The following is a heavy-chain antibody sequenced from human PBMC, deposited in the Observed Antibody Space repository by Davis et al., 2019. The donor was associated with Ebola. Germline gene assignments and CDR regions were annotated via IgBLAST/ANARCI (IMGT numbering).Heavy chain of an antibody. CDR2: INAGNGNT. Sequence: ASVKVSCKASGYTFTGYYIHWVRQAPGQGLEWMGWINAGNGNTKYSQKFQGRVTITRDTSASTAYMELSSLRSEDTAVYYCARDSSGWYYFDYWGQGTLVTVSS. CDR3: ARDSSGWYYFDY. V-gene: IGHV1-3*01. D-gene: IGHD6-19*01. J-gene: IGHJ4*02. CDR1: GYTFTGYY.